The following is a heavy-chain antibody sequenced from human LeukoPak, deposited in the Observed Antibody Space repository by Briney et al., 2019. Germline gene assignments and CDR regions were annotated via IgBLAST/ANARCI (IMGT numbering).Heavy chain of an antibody. D-gene: IGHD3-10*01. V-gene: IGHV4-34*01. CDR1: GGSFSGYY. CDR3: ARASLGHYYGSGSYYFWFDP. J-gene: IGHJ5*02. CDR2: INHSGST. Sequence: KPSETLSLTSAVYGGSFSGYYWSWIRQPPGKGLEWIGEINHSGSTNYHPSLKSRVTISVDTSKNQFSLKLSSVTAADTAVYYCARASLGHYYGSGSYYFWFDPWGQGTLVTVSS.